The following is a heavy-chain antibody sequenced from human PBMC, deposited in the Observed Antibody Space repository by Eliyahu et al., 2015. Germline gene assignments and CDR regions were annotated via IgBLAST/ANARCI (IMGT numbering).Heavy chain of an antibody. V-gene: IGHV4-39*01. J-gene: IGHJ3*02. D-gene: IGHD3-10*01. CDR3: ARHGRGAASSLVAFDI. Sequence: QLQLQESGPGLVKPSXXLSXTCTVSGGXISSXSYXWGWFRQPPGKGLXWIGNIDYRGSTYYNPSLKSRVTISVDTSKNQFSLKLSSVTAADTAPYYCARHGRGAASSLVAFDIWGQGTMVTVSS. CDR1: GGXISSXSYX. CDR2: IDYRGST.